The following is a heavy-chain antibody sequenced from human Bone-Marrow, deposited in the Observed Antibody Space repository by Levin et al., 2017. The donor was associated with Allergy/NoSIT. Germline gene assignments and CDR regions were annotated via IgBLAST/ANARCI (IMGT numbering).Heavy chain of an antibody. V-gene: IGHV3-48*04. Sequence: GGSLRLSCAASGFTFSSYSMNWVRQAPGKGLEWVSYISSSSSTIYYADSVKGRFTISRDNAKNSLYLQMNSLRAEDTAVYYCARDRGYDFWSGHVTLFDYWGQGTLVTVSS. J-gene: IGHJ4*02. CDR3: ARDRGYDFWSGHVTLFDY. D-gene: IGHD3-3*01. CDR2: ISSSSSTI. CDR1: GFTFSSYS.